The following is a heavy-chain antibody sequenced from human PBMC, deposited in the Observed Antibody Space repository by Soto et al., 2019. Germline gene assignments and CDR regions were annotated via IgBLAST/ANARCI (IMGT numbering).Heavy chain of an antibody. CDR3: ARALYDFWSGYYGGNNWFDP. V-gene: IGHV4-31*03. Sequence: SETLSLTCTVSGGSISSGVYYWSWIRQHPGKGLEWIGYIYYSGSTYYNPSLKSRVTISVDTSKNQFSLKLSSVTAADTAVYYCARALYDFWSGYYGGNNWFDPWGQGTLVTVSS. J-gene: IGHJ5*02. D-gene: IGHD3-3*01. CDR2: IYYSGST. CDR1: GGSISSGVYY.